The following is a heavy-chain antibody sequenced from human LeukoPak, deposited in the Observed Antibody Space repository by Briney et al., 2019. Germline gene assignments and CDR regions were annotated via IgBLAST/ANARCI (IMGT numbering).Heavy chain of an antibody. CDR1: GFTVSSNY. V-gene: IGHV3-53*01. D-gene: IGHD1-26*01. CDR3: ARARIVGATRAFDI. Sequence: GGSLRLSCAASGFTVSSNYMSWVRQAPGKGLEWVSVIYSGGSTYYADSVKGRFTISRDNSKNTLYLQMNSLRAEDTTVYYCARARIVGATRAFDIWGQGTMVTVSS. J-gene: IGHJ3*02. CDR2: IYSGGST.